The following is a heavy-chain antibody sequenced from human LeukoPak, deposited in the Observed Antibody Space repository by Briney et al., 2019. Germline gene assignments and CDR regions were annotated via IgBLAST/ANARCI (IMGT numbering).Heavy chain of an antibody. D-gene: IGHD3-3*01. CDR2: INPSDGTT. V-gene: IGHV1-46*01. Sequence: ASVKVSCKASGYTFTSYNMHWVRQAPGQGLEWMGIINPSDGTTNYAQTFQGRVTMTRDTSTSTVYMELSSLRSEDTAVYYCASGEAYYDFWSGYKAFDYWGQGTLVTVSS. CDR1: GYTFTSYN. J-gene: IGHJ4*02. CDR3: ASGEAYYDFWSGYKAFDY.